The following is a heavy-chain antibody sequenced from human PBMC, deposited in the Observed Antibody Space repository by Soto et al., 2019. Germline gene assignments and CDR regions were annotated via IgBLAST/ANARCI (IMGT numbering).Heavy chain of an antibody. J-gene: IGHJ6*02. V-gene: IGHV3-23*01. D-gene: IGHD3-9*01. CDR1: GFTFSSYA. CDR3: ASGHFDWLSEGSYYGMDV. CDR2: ISNSGGST. Sequence: PGGSLRVSCAASGFTFSSYAMTWVRQTPGKGLEWASGISNSGGSTYYADSVEGRFTISRDNSKNTLYLQMDSLRAEDTAVYYCASGHFDWLSEGSYYGMDVWGQGTTVTVSS.